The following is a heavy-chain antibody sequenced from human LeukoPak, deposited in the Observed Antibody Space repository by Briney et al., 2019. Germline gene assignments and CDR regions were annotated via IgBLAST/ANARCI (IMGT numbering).Heavy chain of an antibody. CDR2: IYPGDSDT. V-gene: IGHV5-51*01. D-gene: IGHD2-15*01. CDR1: GYSFTSYW. Sequence: GESLKISCKGSGYSFTSYWIGWVRQMPGKGLEWMGIIYPGDSDTRYSLSFQGQVTISADKSISTAYLQWSSLKASDTAMYYCASRVGCSGGSCYPYYFDYWGQGTLVTVSS. CDR3: ASRVGCSGGSCYPYYFDY. J-gene: IGHJ4*02.